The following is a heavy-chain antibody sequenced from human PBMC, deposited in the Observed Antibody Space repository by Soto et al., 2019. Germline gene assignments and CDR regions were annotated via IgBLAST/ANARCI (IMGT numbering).Heavy chain of an antibody. CDR2: IWYDGSNK. J-gene: IGHJ6*02. Sequence: QLQLVESGGGVVQPGRSLRLSCAASGFTFSSYGMHWVRQAPGKGLEWVAVIWYDGSNKYYADSVKGRFIISRDNSKNTLYLQMNSLRGEDTAVYYCARELGYCSSTSCYKGYYGMDVWGPGTTVTVS. D-gene: IGHD2-2*02. CDR3: ARELGYCSSTSCYKGYYGMDV. CDR1: GFTFSSYG. V-gene: IGHV3-33*01.